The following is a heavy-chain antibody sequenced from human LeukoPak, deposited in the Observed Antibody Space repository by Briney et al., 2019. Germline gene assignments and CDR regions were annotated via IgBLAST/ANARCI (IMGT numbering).Heavy chain of an antibody. CDR3: ARADSSGYYSRANAFDI. D-gene: IGHD3-22*01. V-gene: IGHV4-4*07. CDR1: GVSISSYY. J-gene: IGHJ3*02. CDR2: IYTSGST. Sequence: PSETLSLTCTVSGVSISSYYWSWIRQPAGKGLEWIGRIYTSGSTNYNPSLKSRVTMSVDTSKNQFSLKLSSVTAADTAVYYCARADSSGYYSRANAFDIWGQGTMVTVSS.